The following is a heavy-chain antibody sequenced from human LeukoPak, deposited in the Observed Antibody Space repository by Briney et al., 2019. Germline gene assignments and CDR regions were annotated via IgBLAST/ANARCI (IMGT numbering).Heavy chain of an antibody. CDR3: ARVAAAAGTGYYYYYMDV. CDR2: IIPIFGTA. Sequence: SVKVSCKASGGTFSSCAISWVRQAPGQGLEWIGGIIPIFGTANYAQKFQGRVTITTDESTSTAYMELSSLRSEDTAVYYCARVAAAAGTGYYYYYMDVWGKGTTVTVSS. V-gene: IGHV1-69*05. J-gene: IGHJ6*03. D-gene: IGHD6-13*01. CDR1: GGTFSSCA.